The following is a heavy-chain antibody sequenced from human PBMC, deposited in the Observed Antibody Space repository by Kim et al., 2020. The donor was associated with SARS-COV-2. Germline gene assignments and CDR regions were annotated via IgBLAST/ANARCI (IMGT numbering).Heavy chain of an antibody. CDR2: ISGSGRGI. CDR1: GFSFSTYE. Sequence: GGSLRLSCAASGFSFSTYEMSWVRQAPGKGLEWVSYISGSGRGIHYADSVKGRFTISRDNAKKSLFLQMNSLRAEATAVYYCAREVTVTPDAFDIWGQGTLVTVSS. CDR3: AREVTVTPDAFDI. D-gene: IGHD2-21*02. V-gene: IGHV3-48*03. J-gene: IGHJ3*02.